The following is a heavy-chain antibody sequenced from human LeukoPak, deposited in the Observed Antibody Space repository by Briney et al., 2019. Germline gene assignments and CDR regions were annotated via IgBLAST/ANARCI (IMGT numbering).Heavy chain of an antibody. Sequence: SETLSLTCAVSGGSISSSSYYWGWIRQPPGKGLEWIGSIYYSGSTYYNPSLKSGVTISVNTSKNQFYLKLSSVTAADTAVYYCARGGRGYSSSSGLDYWGQGTLVTVSS. CDR1: GGSISSSSYY. CDR3: ARGGRGYSSSSGLDY. D-gene: IGHD6-6*01. CDR2: IYYSGST. V-gene: IGHV4-39*07. J-gene: IGHJ4*02.